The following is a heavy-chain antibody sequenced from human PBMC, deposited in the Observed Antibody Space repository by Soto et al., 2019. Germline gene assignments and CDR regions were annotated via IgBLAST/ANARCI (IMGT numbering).Heavy chain of an antibody. CDR2: IWFDGSNK. CDR1: GFTLSRYG. D-gene: IGHD3-22*01. CDR3: ARAYDTSGYPYFDY. J-gene: IGHJ4*02. V-gene: IGHV3-33*01. Sequence: PGGSLRLSCAACGFTLSRYGMHWVRQAPGKGLEWVAVIWFDGSNKNYADSVKGRFTVSKDNSKNTLYLQMDGLGAEDTAVYYCARAYDTSGYPYFDYWGQGTLVTVSS.